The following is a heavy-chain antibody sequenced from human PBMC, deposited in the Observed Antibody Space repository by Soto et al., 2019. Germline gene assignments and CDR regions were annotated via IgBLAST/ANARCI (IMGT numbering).Heavy chain of an antibody. CDR3: ARLPFPWGWFDP. CDR2: ISGSGRTI. V-gene: IGHV3-11*01. D-gene: IGHD3-16*01. J-gene: IGHJ5*02. CDR1: GIVFSDY. Sequence: QVQLVESGGGLVKPGGSLRLSCAASGIVFSDYMSWVRQAPGKGLEWLSYISGSGRTIYSTDSVKGRFSISRDNATNSLYLQMNNVRTVDTAVYYCARLPFPWGWFDPWGQGTLVTVSS.